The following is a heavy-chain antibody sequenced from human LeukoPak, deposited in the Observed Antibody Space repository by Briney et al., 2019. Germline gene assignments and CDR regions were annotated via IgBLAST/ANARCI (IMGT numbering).Heavy chain of an antibody. CDR3: KAQGYGSGSYLPIDY. CDR1: GFTFSNAW. V-gene: IGHV3-15*01. Sequence: GGSLRLSCAASGFTFSNAWMSWVRQAPGKGLEWVGRTKSKTDGGTTDYAAPVKGRFTISRDDSKNTLYLQMNSLKTEDTAVYYCKAQGYGSGSYLPIDYWGQGTLVTVSS. CDR2: TKSKTDGGTT. D-gene: IGHD3-10*01. J-gene: IGHJ4*02.